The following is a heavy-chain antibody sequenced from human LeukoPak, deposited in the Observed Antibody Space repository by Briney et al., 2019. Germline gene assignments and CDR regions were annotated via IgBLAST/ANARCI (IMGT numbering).Heavy chain of an antibody. Sequence: GGSLRLSCATSGFTFSTYAMSWVRQAPGEGLEWVSAISGSGGTTFYADSVKGRFTVSRDNSKNTLYLQMNSLRAEDTAIYYCAKAVGSSGYFSRDAFDIWGQGTMVTVSS. CDR1: GFTFSTYA. V-gene: IGHV3-23*01. J-gene: IGHJ3*02. CDR2: ISGSGGTT. CDR3: AKAVGSSGYFSRDAFDI. D-gene: IGHD3-22*01.